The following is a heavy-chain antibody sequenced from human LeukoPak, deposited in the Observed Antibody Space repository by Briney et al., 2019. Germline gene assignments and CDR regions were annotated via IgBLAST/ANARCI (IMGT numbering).Heavy chain of an antibody. D-gene: IGHD3-3*01. CDR3: AREVARITIFGAVIQPIDY. CDR1: GGTFSSYA. CDR2: IIPILGIA. V-gene: IGHV1-69*04. J-gene: IGHJ4*02. Sequence: ASVKVSCKASGGTFSSYAISWVRQAPGQGLEWMGRIIPILGIANYAQKFQGRVTITADKSTSTAYMELSSLRSEDTAVYYCAREVARITIFGAVIQPIDYWGQGTLVTVSS.